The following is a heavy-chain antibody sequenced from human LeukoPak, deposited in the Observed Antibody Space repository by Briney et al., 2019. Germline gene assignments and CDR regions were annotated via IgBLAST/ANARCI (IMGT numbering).Heavy chain of an antibody. D-gene: IGHD4-17*01. CDR2: ISYDGSNK. J-gene: IGHJ4*02. CDR3: AKGPGDSTY. CDR1: GCTFSSYG. V-gene: IGHV3-30*18. Sequence: GGSLRLSCAVSGCTFSSYGMHWVRNAPGKGLEWVAVISYDGSNKYYADSVKRRFTISRDNSKNTLYLQMNSLRAEDTAGYYCAKGPGDSTYWGQGTLVTVSS.